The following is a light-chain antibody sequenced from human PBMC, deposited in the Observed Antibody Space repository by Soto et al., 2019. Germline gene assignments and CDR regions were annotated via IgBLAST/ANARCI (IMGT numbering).Light chain of an antibody. Sequence: QLVLTQPPSVSGAPGQRVTISCTGSSSNIGAGYDVHWYRQLPGTAPKLLIYGNNDRPSGVPDRFSGSKSGTSASLAITGLQAEDEADYYCQSYDSGLSGSVFGGGTKLTVL. CDR1: SSNIGAGYD. CDR2: GNN. V-gene: IGLV1-40*01. CDR3: QSYDSGLSGSV. J-gene: IGLJ3*02.